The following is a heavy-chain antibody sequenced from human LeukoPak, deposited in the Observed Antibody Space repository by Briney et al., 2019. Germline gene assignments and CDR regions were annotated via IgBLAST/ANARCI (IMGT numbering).Heavy chain of an antibody. D-gene: IGHD3-3*01. CDR1: GYTFINYD. Sequence: GASVKVSCRASGYTFINYDVTWVRQATGQGLEWMGWMNPNSGNTGYAQKFQGRVTMTRNTSISTAYMELSSLRSEDTAVYYCARVVGKFWSGYYTFDYWGQGTLVTVSS. V-gene: IGHV1-8*02. CDR2: MNPNSGNT. J-gene: IGHJ4*02. CDR3: ARVVGKFWSGYYTFDY.